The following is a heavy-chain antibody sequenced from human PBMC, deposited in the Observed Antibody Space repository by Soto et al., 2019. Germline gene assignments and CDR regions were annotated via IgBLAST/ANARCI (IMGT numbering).Heavy chain of an antibody. CDR3: ARDFSVWSIVVVTALYYGMDV. J-gene: IGHJ6*02. D-gene: IGHD2-21*02. CDR1: GFTFSSYA. CDR2: ISYDGSNK. Sequence: GGSLRLSCAASGFTFSSYAMHWVRQAPGKGLEWVAVISYDGSNKYYADSVKGRFTISRDNSKNTLYLQMNSLRAEDTAVYYCARDFSVWSIVVVTALYYGMDVWGQGTTVPSP. V-gene: IGHV3-30-3*01.